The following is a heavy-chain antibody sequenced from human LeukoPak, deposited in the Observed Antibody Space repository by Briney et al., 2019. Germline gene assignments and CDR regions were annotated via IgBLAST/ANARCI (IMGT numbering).Heavy chain of an antibody. CDR3: AKGSGSGYSYGVDY. CDR2: ISWNSGSI. V-gene: IGHV3-9*01. J-gene: IGHJ4*02. Sequence: GGSLRLSCSASGFTFDDYAMHWVRQAPGKGLEWVSGISWNSGSIGYADSVKGRFTISRDNAKNSLYLQMNSLRAEDTALYYCAKGSGSGYSYGVDYWGQGTLVTVSS. CDR1: GFTFDDYA. D-gene: IGHD5-18*01.